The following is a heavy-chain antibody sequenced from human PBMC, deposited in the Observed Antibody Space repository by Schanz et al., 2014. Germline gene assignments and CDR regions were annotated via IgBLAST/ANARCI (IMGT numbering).Heavy chain of an antibody. Sequence: EVQLVESGGCLLQPGGSLRLSCAASGFTFGTFWMSWVRQAPGKGLEWVANINQDGSDKSYVDSVKGRFTISRGNAKNSLYLQMNSLRAEDTAVYYCARDKGGYYPFDYWGQGSLVTVSS. CDR1: GFTFGTFW. CDR3: ARDKGGYYPFDY. J-gene: IGHJ4*02. V-gene: IGHV3-7*01. D-gene: IGHD3-22*01. CDR2: INQDGSDK.